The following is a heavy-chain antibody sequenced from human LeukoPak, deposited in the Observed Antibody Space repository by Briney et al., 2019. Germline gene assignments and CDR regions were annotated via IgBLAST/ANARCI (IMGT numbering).Heavy chain of an antibody. D-gene: IGHD1-26*01. CDR3: ARDGVGAVSDAFDI. V-gene: IGHV4-4*07. CDR2: IYTSGST. Sequence: SETLSLTCTVSGGSISSYYWSWIRQPAGKGLEWIGRIYTSGSTNYNPSLKSRVTMSVDTSKNQFSLKLSSVTAADTAVYYCARDGVGAVSDAFDIWGQGTLVIVSS. J-gene: IGHJ3*02. CDR1: GGSISSYY.